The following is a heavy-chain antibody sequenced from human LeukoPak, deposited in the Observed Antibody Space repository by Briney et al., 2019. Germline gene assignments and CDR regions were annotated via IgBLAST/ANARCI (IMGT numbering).Heavy chain of an antibody. V-gene: IGHV3-30*18. CDR1: GFTFSSYG. CDR3: AKDRTTALGYYFDY. CDR2: ISYDGSNK. D-gene: IGHD4-17*01. Sequence: GGSLRLSCAASGFTFSSYGMHWVRQAPGKGLEWVAVISYDGSNKYYADSVKGRFTISRDNSKNTLYLQMNSLRAEDTAVYYCAKDRTTALGYYFDYRGQGTLVTVSS. J-gene: IGHJ4*02.